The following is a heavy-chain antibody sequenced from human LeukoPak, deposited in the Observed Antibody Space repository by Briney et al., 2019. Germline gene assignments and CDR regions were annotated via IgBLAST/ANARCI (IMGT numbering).Heavy chain of an antibody. V-gene: IGHV4-4*08. J-gene: IGHJ4*02. D-gene: IGHD1-26*01. CDR2: IYTSGST. CDR3: ARASSGSYLEWRYDY. CDR1: GGSISSYY. Sequence: SETLSLTCTVSGGSISSYYWSWIRQPPGKGLEWIGRIYTSGSTNYNPSLKSRVTISVDTSKNQFSLKLSSVTAADTAVYYCARASSGSYLEWRYDYWGQGTLVTVSS.